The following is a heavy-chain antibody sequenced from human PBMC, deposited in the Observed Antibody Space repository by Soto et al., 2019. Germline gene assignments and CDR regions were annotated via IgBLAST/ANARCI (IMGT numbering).Heavy chain of an antibody. J-gene: IGHJ4*02. CDR2: IIPIFGTA. Sequence: QVQLVQSGAEVKKPGSSVKVSCKASGGTFSSYAISWVRQAPGQGLEWMGGIIPIFGTANYVQKFQGRVTITADESTSTAYMELSSLRSEDTAVYYCARDPMANNFASSFDYWGQGTLVTVSS. CDR1: GGTFSSYA. D-gene: IGHD5-12*01. V-gene: IGHV1-69*01. CDR3: ARDPMANNFASSFDY.